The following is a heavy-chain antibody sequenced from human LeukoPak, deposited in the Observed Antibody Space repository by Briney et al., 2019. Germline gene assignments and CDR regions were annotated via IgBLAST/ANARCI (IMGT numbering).Heavy chain of an antibody. V-gene: IGHV1-2*02. Sequence: GASVTVSFKASGYTFTGYYIHWVRQAPGQGLEWMGWINPNSAGTNYAQKFQGRVTMTRDTSISTAYMELSSLRSDDTAVYYCARDATARDYSNSDYWGQGTLVTVSS. CDR3: ARDATARDYSNSDY. CDR1: GYTFTGYY. CDR2: INPNSAGT. J-gene: IGHJ4*02. D-gene: IGHD4-11*01.